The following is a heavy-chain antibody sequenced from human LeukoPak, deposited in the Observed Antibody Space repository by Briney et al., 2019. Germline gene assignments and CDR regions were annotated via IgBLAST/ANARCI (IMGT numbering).Heavy chain of an antibody. D-gene: IGHD3-10*01. CDR1: GYTFSSYG. V-gene: IGHV1-18*01. Sequence: ASVKVCCKASGYTFSSYGISWVRQAPGQGLEWVGWISTYNSDANYAQKFQGRVTMTAETSTTTAYMELRSLRSDDTAVYYCARDRGFGQDTFDFCVQGTLVTVSS. CDR3: ARDRGFGQDTFDF. J-gene: IGHJ4*02. CDR2: ISTYNSDA.